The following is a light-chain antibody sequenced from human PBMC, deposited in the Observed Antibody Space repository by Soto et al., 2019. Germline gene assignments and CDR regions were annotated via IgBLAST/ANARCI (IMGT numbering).Light chain of an antibody. CDR1: SSDVGSYNL. V-gene: IGLV2-14*02. CDR3: SSYTSSSTFNYV. J-gene: IGLJ1*01. CDR2: EGS. Sequence: QSALTQPASVSGSPGQSITISCTGTSSDVGSYNLVSWYQQHPGKAPKLIIYEGSKRPSGVSNRFSAAKSVNTASLTISGLQAEDEADYYCSSYTSSSTFNYVFGTGTKLTVL.